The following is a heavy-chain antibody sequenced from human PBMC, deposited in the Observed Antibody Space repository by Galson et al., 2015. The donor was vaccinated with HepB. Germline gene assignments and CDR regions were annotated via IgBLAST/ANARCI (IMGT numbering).Heavy chain of an antibody. Sequence: SLRLSCAASGFTFSSYAMHWVRQAPGKGLEWVAVISYDGSNKYYADSVKGRFTISRDNSKNTLYLQMNSLRAEDTAVYYCARDLDYPGPWGQGTLVTVSS. V-gene: IGHV3-30*04. CDR3: ARDLDYPGP. D-gene: IGHD5-12*01. J-gene: IGHJ5*02. CDR1: GFTFSSYA. CDR2: ISYDGSNK.